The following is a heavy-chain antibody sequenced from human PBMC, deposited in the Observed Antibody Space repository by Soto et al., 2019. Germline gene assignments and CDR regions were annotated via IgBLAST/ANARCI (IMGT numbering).Heavy chain of an antibody. Sequence: SETLSLTCTVSGGSISSYYWSWIRQPPGKGLEWIGYIYYSGRTNYNPSLKSRVTLSVDTSKNQFSLKLSVVTAADTAVYYCARSVRGIAVAFDYWGQGTLVTVSS. CDR1: GGSISSYY. V-gene: IGHV4-59*08. CDR2: IYYSGRT. CDR3: ARSVRGIAVAFDY. D-gene: IGHD6-19*01. J-gene: IGHJ4*02.